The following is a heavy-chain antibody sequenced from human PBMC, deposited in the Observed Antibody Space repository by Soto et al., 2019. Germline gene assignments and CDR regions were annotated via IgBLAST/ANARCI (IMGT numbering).Heavy chain of an antibody. D-gene: IGHD6-19*01. J-gene: IGHJ4*02. CDR2: ISYDGSNK. Sequence: QVQLVESGGGVVQPGRSLRLSCAASGFTFSSYGMHWVRQAPGKGLEWVAVISYDGSNKYYADSVKGRFTISRDNSKNTLYLQMNSLRAEDTAVYYCATSIAVAGTALGYWGQGTLVTVSS. CDR3: ATSIAVAGTALGY. V-gene: IGHV3-30*03. CDR1: GFTFSSYG.